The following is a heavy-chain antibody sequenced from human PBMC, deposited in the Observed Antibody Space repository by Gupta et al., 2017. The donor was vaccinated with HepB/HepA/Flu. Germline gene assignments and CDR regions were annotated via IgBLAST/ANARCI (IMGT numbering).Heavy chain of an antibody. J-gene: IGHJ6*03. CDR2: IYSAGST. D-gene: IGHD3-3*01. V-gene: IGHV3-53*01. Sequence: EVQLVESGGGLIQPGGSLRLSCAASGFTVSTNYMSWVRQARGQGLEWVSVIYSAGSTYYADSVKGRFTISRDNSKNTLYLQMNSLRAEDTAVYYCARASAYDYWYSYPRYYYYMDVWGKGTTVTVSS. CDR3: ARASAYDYWYSYPRYYYYMDV. CDR1: GFTVSTNY.